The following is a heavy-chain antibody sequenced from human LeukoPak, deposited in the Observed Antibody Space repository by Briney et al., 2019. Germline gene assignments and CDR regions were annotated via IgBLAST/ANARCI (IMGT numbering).Heavy chain of an antibody. CDR2: IIPIFGTA. CDR3: ALAEGGWFQFDY. J-gene: IGHJ4*02. D-gene: IGHD6-19*01. V-gene: IGHV1-69*13. Sequence: SVKVSCKASGGTLSSYAISWVRQAPGQGLEWMGGIIPIFGTANYAQKFQGRVTITADESTSTAYMEPSSLRSEDTAVYYCALAEGGWFQFDYWGQGTLVTVSS. CDR1: GGTLSSYA.